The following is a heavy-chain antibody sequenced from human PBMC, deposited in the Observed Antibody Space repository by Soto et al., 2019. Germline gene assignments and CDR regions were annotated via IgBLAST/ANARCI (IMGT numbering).Heavy chain of an antibody. D-gene: IGHD6-13*01. J-gene: IGHJ4*02. CDR3: AKDAAAAGTFDY. Sequence: QVQLVESGGGVVQPGRSLRLSCAASGFTFSSYAMQWVRQAPGKGLEWVAVISYDGSNKFYADSVKGRFTISRDNSKNTLYLQITSLRPEDTAVYYCAKDAAAAGTFDYWGQGTLVTVSS. V-gene: IGHV3-30*18. CDR2: ISYDGSNK. CDR1: GFTFSSYA.